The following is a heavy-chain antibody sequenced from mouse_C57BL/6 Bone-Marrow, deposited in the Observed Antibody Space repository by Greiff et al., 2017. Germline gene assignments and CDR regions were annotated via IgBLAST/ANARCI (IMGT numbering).Heavy chain of an antibody. V-gene: IGHV1-82*01. CDR3: ARGENWRGAWFAY. D-gene: IGHD4-1*01. CDR1: GYAFSSSW. J-gene: IGHJ3*01. CDR2: IYPGDGDT. Sequence: VQLQQSGPELVKPGASVKISCKASGYAFSSSWMNWVKQRPGKGLEWIGRIYPGDGDTNYNGKFKGKATLTADKSSSTAYMQLTSLTSEDSAVYFWARGENWRGAWFAYWGQGTLVTVSA.